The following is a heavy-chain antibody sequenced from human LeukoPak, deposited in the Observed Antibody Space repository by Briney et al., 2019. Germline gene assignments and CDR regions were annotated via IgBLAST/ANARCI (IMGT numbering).Heavy chain of an antibody. V-gene: IGHV3-30*18. CDR2: ISYDGSNK. CDR1: GFTFSSYG. CDR3: AKGGGGYDYFDY. D-gene: IGHD5-12*01. Sequence: PGGPLRLSCAASGFTFSSYGMHWVRQAPGKGLEWVAVISYDGSNKYYADSVKGRFTISRDNSKNTLYLQMNSLRAEDTAVYYCAKGGGGYDYFDYWGQGTLVTVSS. J-gene: IGHJ4*02.